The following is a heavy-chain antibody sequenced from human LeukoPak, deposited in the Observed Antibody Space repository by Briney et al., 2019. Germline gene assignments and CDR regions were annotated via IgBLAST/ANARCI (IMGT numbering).Heavy chain of an antibody. J-gene: IGHJ4*02. Sequence: KPSGTLSLTCAVSGGSISSSNWWSWVRQPPGKGLEWIGEIYHSGSTNYNPSLKSRVTISVDKSKNQFSLKLSSVTAADTAVYYCATRYGAGTTPLFDYWGQGTLVIVSS. V-gene: IGHV4-4*02. CDR3: ATRYGAGTTPLFDY. D-gene: IGHD1-1*01. CDR2: IYHSGST. CDR1: GGSISSSNW.